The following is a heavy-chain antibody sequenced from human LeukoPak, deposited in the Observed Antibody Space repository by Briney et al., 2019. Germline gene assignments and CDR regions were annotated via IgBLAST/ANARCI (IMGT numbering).Heavy chain of an antibody. J-gene: IGHJ4*02. CDR3: ARQLFDYDILTGYYTIDY. CDR2: IYPGDSDT. CDR1: GYSFTGYW. Sequence: GESLKISCKGSGYSFTGYWIGWVRQMPGKGLEWMGIIYPGDSDTRYSPSFQGQVTISADKSISTAYLQWSSLKASDTAMYYCARQLFDYDILTGYYTIDYWGQGTLVTVSS. V-gene: IGHV5-51*01. D-gene: IGHD3-9*01.